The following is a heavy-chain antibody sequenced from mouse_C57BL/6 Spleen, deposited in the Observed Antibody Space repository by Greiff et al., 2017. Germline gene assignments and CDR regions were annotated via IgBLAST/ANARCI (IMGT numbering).Heavy chain of an antibody. V-gene: IGHV5-4*03. CDR1: GFTFSSYA. D-gene: IGHD1-1*01. CDR2: ISDGGSYT. Sequence: EVKLVESGGGLVKPGGSLKLSCAASGFTFSSYAMSWVRQTPEKRLEWVATISDGGSYTYYPDNVKGRFTISRDNAKNNLYLQMSHLKSEDTAMYYCARGDGSSYVWFAYWGQGTLVTVSA. J-gene: IGHJ3*01. CDR3: ARGDGSSYVWFAY.